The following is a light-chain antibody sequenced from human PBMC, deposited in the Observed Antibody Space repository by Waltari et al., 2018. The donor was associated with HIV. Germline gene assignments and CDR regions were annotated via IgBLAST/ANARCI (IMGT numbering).Light chain of an antibody. Sequence: DIAMIQSPDSLAVSPGEPASISCRSSQSLLPNNGHNYLDWYIQRPGQAPELRIYLASRRASGVPDRIAGSGSGTDFILKISSVEPEDVGVYYSMHGQQTPVFGQGTQVEV. CDR2: LAS. CDR3: MHGQQTPV. J-gene: IGKJ1*01. CDR1: QSLLPNNGHNY. V-gene: IGKV2-28*01.